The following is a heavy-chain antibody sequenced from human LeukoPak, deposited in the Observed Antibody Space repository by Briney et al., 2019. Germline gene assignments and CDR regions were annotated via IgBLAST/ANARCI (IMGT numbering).Heavy chain of an antibody. CDR1: GFTFSSYG. CDR3: AKEEYSGSSPAGY. D-gene: IGHD1-26*01. Sequence: GGSLRLSCAASGFTFSSYGIHWVRQAPGKGLEWVAVISYDGSNKYYADSVKGRFTISRDNSKNTLYLQMNSLRAEDTAVYYCAKEEYSGSSPAGYWGQGTLVTVSS. J-gene: IGHJ4*02. CDR2: ISYDGSNK. V-gene: IGHV3-30*18.